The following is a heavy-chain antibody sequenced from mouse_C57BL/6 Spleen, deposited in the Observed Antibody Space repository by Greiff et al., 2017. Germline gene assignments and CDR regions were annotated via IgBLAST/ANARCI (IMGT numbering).Heavy chain of an antibody. D-gene: IGHD1-1*01. V-gene: IGHV1-15*01. Sequence: QVQLQQSGAELVRPGASVTLSCKASGYTFTDYEMHWVKQTPVHGLEWIGAIDPETGGTAYNQKFKGKAILTADKSSSTAYMELRSLTSEDSAVYYCTDYYGSSYGAYWGQGTLVTVSA. CDR2: IDPETGGT. CDR3: TDYYGSSYGAY. J-gene: IGHJ3*01. CDR1: GYTFTDYE.